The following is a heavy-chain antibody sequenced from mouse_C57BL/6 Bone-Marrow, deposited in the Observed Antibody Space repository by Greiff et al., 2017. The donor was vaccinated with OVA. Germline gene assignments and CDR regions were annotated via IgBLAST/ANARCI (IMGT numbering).Heavy chain of an antibody. Sequence: EVQGVESGGGLVKPGGSLKLSCAASGFTFSSYAMSWVRQTPEKRLEWVATISDGGSYTYYPDNVKGRFTISRDNAKNNLYLQMSHLKSEDTAMYYCAREADDYAFAYWGQGTLVTVSA. CDR1: GFTFSSYA. D-gene: IGHD2-4*01. V-gene: IGHV5-4*01. CDR3: AREADDYAFAY. CDR2: ISDGGSYT. J-gene: IGHJ3*01.